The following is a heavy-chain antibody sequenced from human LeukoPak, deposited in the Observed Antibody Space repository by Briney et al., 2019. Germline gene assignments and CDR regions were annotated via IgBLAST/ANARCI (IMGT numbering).Heavy chain of an antibody. Sequence: PSETLSLTCAVSGYSISSGYYWGWIRQPPGKGLEWIGSIYYSGSTYYNPSLKSRVTISMDTSKNQFSLKLTSVTAADTAVYYWARGPLRYYFDYWGQGTLVTVSS. CDR3: ARGPLRYYFDY. CDR2: IYYSGST. J-gene: IGHJ4*02. V-gene: IGHV4-38-2*01. CDR1: GYSISSGYY.